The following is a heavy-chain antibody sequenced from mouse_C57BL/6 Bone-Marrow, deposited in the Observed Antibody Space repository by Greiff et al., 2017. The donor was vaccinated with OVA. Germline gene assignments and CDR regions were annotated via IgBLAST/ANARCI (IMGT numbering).Heavy chain of an antibody. CDR1: GSTFTSYT. V-gene: IGHV1-4*01. Sequence: QVQLQQSGAELARPGASVKMSCKASGSTFTSYTMHWVKQRPGQGLEWIGYLNPSSGYTKYNQKFKDKATLTADKSSSTAYMQLSSLTSEDSAVYYCARNGSSYYAMDYWGQGTSVTVSS. J-gene: IGHJ4*01. CDR3: ARNGSSYYAMDY. D-gene: IGHD1-1*01. CDR2: LNPSSGYT.